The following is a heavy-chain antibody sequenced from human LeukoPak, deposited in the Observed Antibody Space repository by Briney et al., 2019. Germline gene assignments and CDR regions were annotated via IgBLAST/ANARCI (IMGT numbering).Heavy chain of an antibody. V-gene: IGHV3-20*04. D-gene: IGHD3-10*01. J-gene: IGHJ3*02. CDR1: GFTFDDYG. CDR2: INWNGGTT. CDR3: ARDTHYYGSGSPAFDI. Sequence: GESLRLSCEASGFTFDDYGMSWVRQAPGKWLDWVSGINWNGGTTGYEDSVMGRFTISRDNAKNSLYLQMNSLRAEDTAVYYCARDTHYYGSGSPAFDIWGQGTMVTVSS.